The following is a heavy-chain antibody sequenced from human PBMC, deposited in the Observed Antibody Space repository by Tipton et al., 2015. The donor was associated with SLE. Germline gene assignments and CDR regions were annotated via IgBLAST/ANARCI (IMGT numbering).Heavy chain of an antibody. CDR2: IYSSGSS. V-gene: IGHV4-39*07. CDR1: GGSISSSSYY. D-gene: IGHD4-17*01. Sequence: TLSLTCTVSGGSISSSSYYWGWIRQPPGKGLEWIGNIYSSGSSDYNPSLKSRLTMSIDTSKNQVSLRLHSVTAADTAVYYCARGSDGDYVRYFDVWGRGTLVTVSS. J-gene: IGHJ2*01. CDR3: ARGSDGDYVRYFDV.